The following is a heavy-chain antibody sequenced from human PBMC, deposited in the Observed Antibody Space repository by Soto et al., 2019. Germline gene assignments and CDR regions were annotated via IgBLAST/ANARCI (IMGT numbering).Heavy chain of an antibody. V-gene: IGHV1-69*02. D-gene: IGHD6-13*01. CDR3: ARGKQQQLVPYYMDV. Sequence: GVSVKVSCKASGGTFSSYTISWVRHAPGQGLEWMGRIIPILGIANYAQKFQGRVTITADKSTSTAYMELSSLRSEDTAVYYCARGKQQQLVPYYMDVWGKGTTVTVSS. CDR1: GGTFSSYT. CDR2: IIPILGIA. J-gene: IGHJ6*03.